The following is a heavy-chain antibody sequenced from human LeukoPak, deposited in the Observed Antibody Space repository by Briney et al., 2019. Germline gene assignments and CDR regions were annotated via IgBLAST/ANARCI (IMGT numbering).Heavy chain of an antibody. Sequence: GGSLRLSCEGSGFSFSSYWMSWVRQAPGKGLEWVANIKQDGSEKSYVDSVKGRFTISRDNAENSMYLLMNSLRVEDTAVYYCVRDVLYYYGAERLFWFDPWGQGTLVTVSS. V-gene: IGHV3-7*01. CDR1: GFSFSSYW. CDR2: IKQDGSEK. CDR3: VRDVLYYYGAERLFWFDP. J-gene: IGHJ5*02. D-gene: IGHD3-10*01.